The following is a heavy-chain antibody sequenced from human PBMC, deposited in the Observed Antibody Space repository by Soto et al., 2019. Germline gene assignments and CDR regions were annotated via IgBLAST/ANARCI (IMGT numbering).Heavy chain of an antibody. CDR3: ARAGYCSSTSCYGMGDILTGYYKGGYYYGMDV. D-gene: IGHD2-2*01. Sequence: GGSLRLSCAASGFTFSSYWMHWVRQAPGKGLVWVSRINSDGSSTSYADSVKGRFTISRDNAKNTLYLQMNSLRAEDTAVYYCARAGYCSSTSCYGMGDILTGYYKGGYYYGMDVWGQGTTVTVSS. CDR1: GFTFSSYW. J-gene: IGHJ6*02. CDR2: INSDGSST. V-gene: IGHV3-74*01.